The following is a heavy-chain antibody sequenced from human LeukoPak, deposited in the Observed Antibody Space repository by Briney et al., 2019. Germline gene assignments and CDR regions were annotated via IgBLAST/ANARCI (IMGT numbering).Heavy chain of an antibody. Sequence: PGGSLRLSCAASGFPSSAYAMSWVRQAPGKGLEWVSAVSGSGSTIYYADSVKGRFTISRDNSKSTLHLQMNSLRAEDTAVYYCAKSDYYDSSGHPSSFEYWGQGTLVTVSS. CDR1: GFPSSAYA. CDR2: VSGSGSTI. D-gene: IGHD3-22*01. CDR3: AKSDYYDSSGHPSSFEY. V-gene: IGHV3-23*01. J-gene: IGHJ4*02.